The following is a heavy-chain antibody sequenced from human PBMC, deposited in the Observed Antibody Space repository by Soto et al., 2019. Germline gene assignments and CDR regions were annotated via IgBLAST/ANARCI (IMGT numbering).Heavy chain of an antibody. V-gene: IGHV3-53*01. J-gene: IGHJ5*02. CDR2: IYSGGST. CDR1: GFTVSSNY. Sequence: PGGSLRLSCAASGFTVSSNYMSWVRQAPGKGLELVSVIYSGGSTYYADSVKGRFTISRDNSKNTLYLQMNSLRAEDTAVYYCAKGGDYGSGLFDPWGQGTLVTVSS. D-gene: IGHD3-10*01. CDR3: AKGGDYGSGLFDP.